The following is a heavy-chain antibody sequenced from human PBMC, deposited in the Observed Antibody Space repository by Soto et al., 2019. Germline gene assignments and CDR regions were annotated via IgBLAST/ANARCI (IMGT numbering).Heavy chain of an antibody. V-gene: IGHV5-10-1*01. CDR1: GYSFAGYW. D-gene: IGHD2-15*01. CDR2: IDPSDSQT. J-gene: IGHJ6*02. CDR3: ARRGYCSGGSCYEDYYGMDV. Sequence: PGESLKISCKGSGYSFAGYWITWVRQKPGKGLEWMGRIDPSDSQTYYSPSFRGHVTISATKSITTVFLQWSSLRASDTAMYYCARRGYCSGGSCYEDYYGMDVWGQGTTVTVSS.